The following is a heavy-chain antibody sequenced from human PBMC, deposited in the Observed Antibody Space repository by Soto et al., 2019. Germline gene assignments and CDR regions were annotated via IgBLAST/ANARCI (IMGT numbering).Heavy chain of an antibody. V-gene: IGHV4-59*01. J-gene: IGHJ4*02. D-gene: IGHD6-19*01. Sequence: TLSLTCTVSGGSISSYYWSWIRQPPGKGLEWIGYIYYSGSTNYNPSLKSRVTISVDTSKNQFSLKLSSVTAADTAVYYCARVLKGSSGWYFDYWGQGTLVTVSS. CDR1: GGSISSYY. CDR3: ARVLKGSSGWYFDY. CDR2: IYYSGST.